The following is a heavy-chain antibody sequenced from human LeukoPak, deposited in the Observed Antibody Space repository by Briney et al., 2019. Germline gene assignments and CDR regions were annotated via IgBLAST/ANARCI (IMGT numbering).Heavy chain of an antibody. CDR3: ARVGCGGGSCYSFY. D-gene: IGHD2-15*01. J-gene: IGHJ4*02. Sequence: ASVKVSCKASGYTFTGYYMHWVRQAPGQGLEWMGWINLNSGGTNYAQKFQGRVTMTRDTSISTAYMELSRLRSDDTAVYYCARVGCGGGSCYSFYWGQGTLVTVSS. CDR1: GYTFTGYY. V-gene: IGHV1-2*02. CDR2: INLNSGGT.